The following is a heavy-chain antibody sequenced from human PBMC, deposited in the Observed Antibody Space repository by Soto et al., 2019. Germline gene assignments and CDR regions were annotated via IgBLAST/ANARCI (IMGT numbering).Heavy chain of an antibody. Sequence: QVQLVESGGGVVRPGRSLRLSCVASGFTFRDYGMHWVRQAPGKGLGGVAGISHPGLKEHYADSVKGRFTISRDNSKKTVYLQLNGLRGDDTAVYYCAKDWVGGSNKYYFEYWGQGTLVTVSS. J-gene: IGHJ4*02. CDR1: GFTFRDYG. CDR2: ISHPGLKE. V-gene: IGHV3-30*18. D-gene: IGHD1-26*01. CDR3: AKDWVGGSNKYYFEY.